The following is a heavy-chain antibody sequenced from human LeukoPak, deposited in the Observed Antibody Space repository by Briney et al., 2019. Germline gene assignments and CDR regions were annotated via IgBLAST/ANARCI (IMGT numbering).Heavy chain of an antibody. CDR3: SRAYSTGRLGINDY. D-gene: IGHD2-8*02. V-gene: IGHV3-49*04. CDR2: IRNKANGGTA. Sequence: TGGSLRLSCSAGGFTFSDYAVTWVRQAPGKGLEWVGFIRNKANGGTADYAASVKGRFTISRDDSKTIAYLQMNSLKIEDTAVYCCSRAYSTGRLGINDYWGQGAQVTVSS. CDR1: GFTFSDYA. J-gene: IGHJ4*02.